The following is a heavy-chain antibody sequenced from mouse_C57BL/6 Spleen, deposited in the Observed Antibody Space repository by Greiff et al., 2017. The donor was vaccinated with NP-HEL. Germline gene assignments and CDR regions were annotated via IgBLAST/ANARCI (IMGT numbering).Heavy chain of an antibody. CDR2: IYPSDSET. CDR1: GYTFTSYW. D-gene: IGHD4-1*01. CDR3: ARGNWDVGGYFDY. J-gene: IGHJ2*01. Sequence: QVQLQQPGAELVRPGSSVKLSCKASGYTFTSYWMDWVKQRPGQGLEWIGNIYPSDSETHYNQKFKDKATLTVHKSSSTAYMQLSSLTSEDSAVYYCARGNWDVGGYFDYWGQGTTLTVSS. V-gene: IGHV1-61*01.